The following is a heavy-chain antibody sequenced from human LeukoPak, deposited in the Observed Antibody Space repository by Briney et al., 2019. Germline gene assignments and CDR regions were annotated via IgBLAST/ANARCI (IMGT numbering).Heavy chain of an antibody. CDR1: GGSISSGGYY. CDR3: ARGPTYYYDSSGYYDY. Sequence: SETLSLTCTVSGGSISSGGYYWSWIRQHPGKGPEWIGYIYYSGSTYYNPSLKSRVTISVDTSKNQFSLKLSSVTAADTAVYYCARGPTYYYDSSGYYDYWGQGTLVTVSS. CDR2: IYYSGST. D-gene: IGHD3-22*01. V-gene: IGHV4-31*03. J-gene: IGHJ4*02.